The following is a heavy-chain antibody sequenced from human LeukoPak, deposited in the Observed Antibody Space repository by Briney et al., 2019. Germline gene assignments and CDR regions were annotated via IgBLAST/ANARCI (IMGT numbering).Heavy chain of an antibody. Sequence: ASVKVSCKTSGYSFTGYHIHWVRQAPGQGLEWMGWSSAYNGNRRYSQNVQGRVTMTVDTSTDTAYMELRSLRSDDTAMYYCARDLGEDTTMIFFDFWGQGTLVTVSS. CDR2: SSAYNGNR. J-gene: IGHJ4*02. CDR1: GYSFTGYH. V-gene: IGHV1-18*04. CDR3: ARDLGEDTTMIFFDF. D-gene: IGHD5-18*01.